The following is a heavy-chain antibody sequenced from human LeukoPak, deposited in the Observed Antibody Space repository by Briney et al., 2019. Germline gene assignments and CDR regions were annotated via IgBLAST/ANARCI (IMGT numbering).Heavy chain of an antibody. CDR1: GFTFSSYW. CDR3: ARAGIVVGWNYYMDV. Sequence: GGSLRLSCAASGFTFSSYWMSWVRQAPGKGLEWVANINQDGRYIHYVDSVKGRFTISRDNTKNSLYLQMNSLRAEDTAVYYCARAGIVVGWNYYMDVWGKGTTVTVSS. J-gene: IGHJ6*03. D-gene: IGHD2-15*01. CDR2: INQDGRYI. V-gene: IGHV3-7*01.